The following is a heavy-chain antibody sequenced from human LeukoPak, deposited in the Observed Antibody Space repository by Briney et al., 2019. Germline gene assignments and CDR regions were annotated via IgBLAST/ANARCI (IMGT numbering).Heavy chain of an antibody. Sequence: SETLSLTCAVSGGSITSYYWNWIRQHPGRRLEWIGYIHHTGENLYKPSLQSRVTMSVDTSKSEFSLKLSSVTAADTAVYYCAKWHEQLLAFDSWGQGTLVTVSS. D-gene: IGHD1/OR15-1a*01. CDR3: AKWHEQLLAFDS. V-gene: IGHV4-59*01. J-gene: IGHJ4*02. CDR2: IHHTGEN. CDR1: GGSITSYY.